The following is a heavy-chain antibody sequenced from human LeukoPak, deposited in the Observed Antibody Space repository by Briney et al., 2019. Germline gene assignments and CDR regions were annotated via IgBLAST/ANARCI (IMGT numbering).Heavy chain of an antibody. J-gene: IGHJ5*02. Sequence: SETLSLTCTVSGGSISSHYWSWIRQPPGRGLEWLGYIYYSGSTNYNPSLKSRVTISVDTSKNQFSLKLSSVTAADTAVYYCARAQDGGSYPFDPWGQGTLVTVSS. CDR1: GGSISSHY. D-gene: IGHD1-26*01. CDR3: ARAQDGGSYPFDP. CDR2: IYYSGST. V-gene: IGHV4-59*11.